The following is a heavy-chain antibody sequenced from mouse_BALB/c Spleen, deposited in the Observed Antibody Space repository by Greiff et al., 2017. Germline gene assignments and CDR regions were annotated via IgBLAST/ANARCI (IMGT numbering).Heavy chain of an antibody. J-gene: IGHJ3*01. CDR3: AREITTVVAKAY. V-gene: IGHV14-3*02. D-gene: IGHD1-1*01. CDR2: IDPANGNT. CDR1: GFNIKDTY. Sequence: VQLQQSGAEIVKPGASVKLSCTASGFNIKDTYMHWVKQRPEQGLEWIGRIDPANGNTKYDPKFQGKATITADTSSNTAYLQLSSLTSEDTAVYYCAREITTVVAKAYWGQGTLVTVSA.